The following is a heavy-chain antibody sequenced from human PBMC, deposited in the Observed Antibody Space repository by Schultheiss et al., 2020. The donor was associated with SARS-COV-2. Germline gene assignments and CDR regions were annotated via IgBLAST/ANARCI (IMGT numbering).Heavy chain of an antibody. CDR1: GLTVSNNY. CDR2: IYSGGNT. D-gene: IGHD2-2*01. Sequence: GGSLRLSCAASGLTVSNNYMTWVRQAPGKGLEWVSVIYSGGNTHYADSVRSRFIISRDNSKNTLYLQMTSLRVEDTAMYYCVRDGPAAWYGMDVWGQGTTVTVSS. J-gene: IGHJ6*02. CDR3: VRDGPAAWYGMDV. V-gene: IGHV3-66*01.